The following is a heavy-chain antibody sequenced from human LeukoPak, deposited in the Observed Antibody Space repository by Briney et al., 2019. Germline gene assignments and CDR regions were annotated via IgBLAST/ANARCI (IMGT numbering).Heavy chain of an antibody. D-gene: IGHD3-10*01. CDR1: GYSISRGYY. CDR2: IYHTGST. V-gene: IGHV4-38-2*01. J-gene: IGHJ4*02. CDR3: ARAGWIITSGIDY. Sequence: TETLSLTCGVSGYSISRGYYWAWIRQPPGKGLEWIGTIYHTGSTYYNPSLESRVTISVDTSKNEFSLNLNSVTAADTAVYYCARAGWIITSGIDYWGQGALVTVSS.